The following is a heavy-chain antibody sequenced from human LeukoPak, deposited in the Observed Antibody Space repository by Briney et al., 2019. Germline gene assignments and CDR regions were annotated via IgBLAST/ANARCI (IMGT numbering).Heavy chain of an antibody. CDR3: ARDHNYAFDY. J-gene: IGHJ4*02. CDR1: GLTFSSYS. Sequence: GGSLRLSWAVSGLTFSSYSVNWVRQAPGKGLEWVSYIKRNSDNISYTDSVKGRFTVSMDIAKNSLYLQMNNLRDEDTALYFCARDHNYAFDYWGQGALVTVSS. V-gene: IGHV3-48*02. CDR2: IKRNSDNI. D-gene: IGHD1-1*01.